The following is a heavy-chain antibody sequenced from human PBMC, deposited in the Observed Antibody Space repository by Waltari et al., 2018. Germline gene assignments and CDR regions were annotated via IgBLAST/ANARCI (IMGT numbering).Heavy chain of an antibody. D-gene: IGHD2-8*02. CDR1: GYAINRGFY. J-gene: IGHJ5*02. Sequence: QVQLQESGPRLVKPSETLSLTCEVSGYAINRGFYWGWFRQAPEKGLEWIATIYHDGTNFYNPSLTSRVTTSMDTSKNPISLKLKSVTAADTAVYYCTRQTLGYCTSAACRRLEAWGQGTLVTVSS. CDR2: IYHDGTN. CDR3: TRQTLGYCTSAACRRLEA. V-gene: IGHV4-38-2*01.